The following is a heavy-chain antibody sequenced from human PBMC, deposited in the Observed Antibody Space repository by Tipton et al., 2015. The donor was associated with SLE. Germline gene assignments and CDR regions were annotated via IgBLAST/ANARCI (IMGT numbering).Heavy chain of an antibody. Sequence: RSLRLSCAASGFTFGSYAMHWVRQAPGKGLEWVAVISYDGSNKYYADSVKGRFTISRDNSKNTLYLQMNSLRAEDTAVYYCATVSSSSVIFDYWGQGTLVTVSS. CDR2: ISYDGSNK. V-gene: IGHV3-30*04. CDR3: ATVSSSSVIFDY. CDR1: GFTFGSYA. D-gene: IGHD6-6*01. J-gene: IGHJ4*02.